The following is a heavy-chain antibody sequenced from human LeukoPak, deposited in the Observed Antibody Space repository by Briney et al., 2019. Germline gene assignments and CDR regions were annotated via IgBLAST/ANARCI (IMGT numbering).Heavy chain of an antibody. V-gene: IGHV4-39*01. CDR1: GGSISSSSYY. D-gene: IGHD3-10*01. J-gene: IGHJ4*02. Sequence: SETLSLTCTVSGGSISSSSYYWGWIRQPPGKGLEWIGSIYYSGSTYYNPSLKSRVTISVDTSKNQFSLKLSSMTAADTAVYYCARVRGSGSQVYFDYWGQGTLVTVSS. CDR3: ARVRGSGSQVYFDY. CDR2: IYYSGST.